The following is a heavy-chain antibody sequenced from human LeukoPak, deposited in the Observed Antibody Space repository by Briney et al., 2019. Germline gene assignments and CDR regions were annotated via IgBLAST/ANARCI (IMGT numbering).Heavy chain of an antibody. V-gene: IGHV3-48*04. D-gene: IGHD6-19*01. CDR1: GFTFSNYS. CDR3: ARDPNDGAVALPGYHGMDV. J-gene: IGHJ6*02. CDR2: ISTSSSTI. Sequence: GGSLRLSCAASGFTFSNYSMNWVRQAPGKGLEWVAYISTSSSTIYYTDSVKGRFTISRDNAKNSLYLQMNSLRAEDTAVYYCARDPNDGAVALPGYHGMDVWGQGTTVTVSS.